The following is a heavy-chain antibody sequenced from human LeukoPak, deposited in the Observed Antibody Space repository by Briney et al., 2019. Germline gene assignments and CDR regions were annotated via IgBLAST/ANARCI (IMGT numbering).Heavy chain of an antibody. J-gene: IGHJ6*04. CDR2: ISSSGSTI. Sequence: PGGSLRLSCAASGFTFSSYEMNWVRQAPGKGLEWVSYISSSGSTIYYADSVKGRFTIYRDNDKNSLYLQMNRLRAEDTAVYYCAELGITMIGGVWGKGTPVTISS. CDR1: GFTFSSYE. CDR3: AELGITMIGGV. V-gene: IGHV3-48*03. D-gene: IGHD3-10*02.